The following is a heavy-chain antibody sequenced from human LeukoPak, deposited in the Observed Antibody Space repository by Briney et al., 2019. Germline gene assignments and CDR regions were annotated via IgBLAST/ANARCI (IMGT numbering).Heavy chain of an antibody. CDR1: GYTFTSYG. J-gene: IGHJ3*02. CDR3: ARGGGYDLHDAFDI. Sequence: ASVKVSCKASGYTFTSYGINWVRQATGQGLEWMGWMNPNSGNTGYAQKFQGRVTMTRNTSISTAYMELSSLRSEDTAVYYCARGGGYDLHDAFDIWGQGTMVTVSS. CDR2: MNPNSGNT. V-gene: IGHV1-8*02. D-gene: IGHD5-12*01.